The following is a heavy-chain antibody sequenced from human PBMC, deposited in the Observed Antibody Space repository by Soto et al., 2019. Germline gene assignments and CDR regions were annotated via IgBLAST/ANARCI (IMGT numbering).Heavy chain of an antibody. Sequence: QVRLQESGPGLVKPSETLSLTCSVSGDSVTRANAYWSWLRQAPGKGLEWIGYLYNSGSTNYKPSLRSRVSLSLDTSKNQFSVNLTCVTTADSAIYYCAKLQPPGWIDAWGHGTLVAVS. V-gene: IGHV4-61*01. CDR2: LYNSGST. CDR1: GDSVTRANAY. D-gene: IGHD4-4*01. J-gene: IGHJ5*01. CDR3: AKLQPPGWIDA.